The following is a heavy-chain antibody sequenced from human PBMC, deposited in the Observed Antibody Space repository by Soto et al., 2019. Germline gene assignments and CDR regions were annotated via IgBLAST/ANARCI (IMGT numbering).Heavy chain of an antibody. D-gene: IGHD2-8*01. J-gene: IGHJ4*02. CDR3: ARGLASQSYCTNGVCSSKTFDY. Sequence: QVQLQQWGAGLLKPSETLSLTCAVYGGSFSGYYWSWIRQPPGKGLEWIGEINHSGSTNYNPSLKSRVTISVDTSKNQFSLKLSSVTAADTAVYYCARGLASQSYCTNGVCSSKTFDYWGQGTLVTVSS. CDR2: INHSGST. V-gene: IGHV4-34*01. CDR1: GGSFSGYY.